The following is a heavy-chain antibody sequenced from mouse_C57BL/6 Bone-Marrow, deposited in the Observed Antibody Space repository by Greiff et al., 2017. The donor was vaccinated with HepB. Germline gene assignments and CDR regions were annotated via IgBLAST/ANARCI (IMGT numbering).Heavy chain of an antibody. V-gene: IGHV14-4*01. J-gene: IGHJ3*01. CDR2: IDPENGDT. CDR3: TTLQHTPEFAY. Sequence: EVKLVESGAELVRPGASVKLSCTASGFTIKDDYMHWVKQRPEQGLEWIGWIDPENGDTEYASKFQGKATITADKSSNTAYLQHSSLTSEDAAVYDCTTLQHTPEFAYWGQGTLVTVSA. D-gene: IGHD2-10*01. CDR1: GFTIKDDY.